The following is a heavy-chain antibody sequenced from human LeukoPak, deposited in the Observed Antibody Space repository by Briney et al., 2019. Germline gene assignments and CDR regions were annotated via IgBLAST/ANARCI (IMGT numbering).Heavy chain of an antibody. Sequence: TGRSLRLSCVGSGFSFSSHAMHWVRQAPGKGMEWVAVISYDGRDIRYAESVKGRFTISREDANKTLYLEMNSLRTDDSAVYHCAGWAGGAQAGILGFGVFDYWGQGTLVTVSS. CDR3: AGWAGGAQAGILGFGVFDY. CDR1: GFSFSSHA. D-gene: IGHD6-19*01. J-gene: IGHJ4*02. V-gene: IGHV3-30*04. CDR2: ISYDGRDI.